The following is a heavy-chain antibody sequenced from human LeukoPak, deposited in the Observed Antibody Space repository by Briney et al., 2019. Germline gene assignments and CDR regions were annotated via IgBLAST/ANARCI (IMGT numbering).Heavy chain of an antibody. V-gene: IGHV1-18*01. D-gene: IGHD3-3*01. CDR2: ISAYNGNT. J-gene: IGHJ4*02. CDR3: ARDIDSNTVNDSWIGIPGDY. CDR1: GYTFTSYG. Sequence: ASVKVSCKASGYTFTSYGISWVRQAPGQGLEWMGWISAYNGNTNYAQKLQGRVTMTTDTSRSTAYMELRSLRSDDTAVYYCARDIDSNTVNDSWIGIPGDYWGQGTLVTVSS.